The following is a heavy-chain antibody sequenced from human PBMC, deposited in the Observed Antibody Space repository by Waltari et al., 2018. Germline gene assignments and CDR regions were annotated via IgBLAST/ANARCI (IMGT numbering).Heavy chain of an antibody. V-gene: IGHV4-39*01. J-gene: IGHJ5*02. CDR2: MFYSGNS. Sequence: QLQLQESGPGRVKPSQTLSLTCTFPGGPIRDSTYYWGWIRQPPGQGLEWIGSMFYSGNSFYNPSLKSRATLSADMSKNQYSLRLNSVTVADTAVYFCARHSTGYYYSWFDPWGQGVLVTVSS. CDR1: GGPIRDSTYY. CDR3: ARHSTGYYYSWFDP. D-gene: IGHD3-22*01.